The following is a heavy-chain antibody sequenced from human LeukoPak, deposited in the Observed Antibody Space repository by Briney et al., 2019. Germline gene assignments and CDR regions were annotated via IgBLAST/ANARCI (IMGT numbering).Heavy chain of an antibody. CDR3: ANLFNPQQLVDCADY. Sequence: GGSLRLSCAASGFTFSSYGMHWVRQAPGKGLEWVAFIRYDGSNKYYADSVKGRFTISRDNSKNTLYLQMNSLRAEDTAVYYCANLFNPQQLVDCADYWGQGTLVTVSS. CDR2: IRYDGSNK. J-gene: IGHJ4*02. V-gene: IGHV3-30*02. D-gene: IGHD6-13*01. CDR1: GFTFSSYG.